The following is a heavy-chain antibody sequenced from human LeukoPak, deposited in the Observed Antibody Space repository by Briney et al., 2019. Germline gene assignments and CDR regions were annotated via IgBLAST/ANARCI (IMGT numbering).Heavy chain of an antibody. CDR1: GGTFSSYA. J-gene: IGHJ3*02. CDR2: IIPIFGTA. Sequence: GASVTVSCKASGGTFSSYAISWVRQAPGQGLEWMGGIIPIFGTANYAQKFQGRVTITADESTSTAYMELSSLRSEDTAVYYCAGDSSGWDAFDIWGQGTMVTVSS. D-gene: IGHD3-22*01. CDR3: AGDSSGWDAFDI. V-gene: IGHV1-69*13.